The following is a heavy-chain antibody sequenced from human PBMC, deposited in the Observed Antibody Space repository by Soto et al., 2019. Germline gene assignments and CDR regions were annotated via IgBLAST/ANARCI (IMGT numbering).Heavy chain of an antibody. CDR3: AREGSLTGTTDPLDY. D-gene: IGHD1-7*01. V-gene: IGHV1-3*01. J-gene: IGHJ4*02. CDR2: INAGNGNT. Sequence: ASVKVSCKASGYTFTSYAMHWVRQAPGQRLEWMGWINAGNGNTKYSQRFQGRVTITRDTSASTAYMELSSLRSEDTAVYYCAREGSLTGTTDPLDYWGQGTLVTVSS. CDR1: GYTFTSYA.